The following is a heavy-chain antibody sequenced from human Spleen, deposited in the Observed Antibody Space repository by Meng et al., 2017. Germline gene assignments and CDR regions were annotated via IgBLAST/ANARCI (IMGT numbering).Heavy chain of an antibody. CDR2: IYYSGST. D-gene: IGHD5-18*01. Sequence: QVQLQESGPGLVKPSQTLSLTCTVSGGSITSGDYYWSWIRQPPGKGLEWIGYIYYSGSTYYNPSLESRVTISVDTSKNQFSLKLSSVTAADTAMYYCARDLQGYIYAFGYWGQGTLVTVSS. CDR3: ARDLQGYIYAFGY. J-gene: IGHJ4*02. V-gene: IGHV4-30-4*01. CDR1: GGSITSGDYY.